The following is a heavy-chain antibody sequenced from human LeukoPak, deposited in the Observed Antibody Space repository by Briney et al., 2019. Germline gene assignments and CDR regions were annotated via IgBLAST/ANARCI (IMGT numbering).Heavy chain of an antibody. V-gene: IGHV3-23*01. CDR2: ITGSGDST. CDR3: ASALAWGAFDI. Sequence: GGSLRLSCTASGFTFSSSAMSWVRQAPGKRLEWVSGITGSGDSTYYADSVKGRFTISRDNSENTLYLQLNSLRAEDTAVYYCASALAWGAFDIWGQGTMVTVSS. D-gene: IGHD1-26*01. CDR1: GFTFSSSA. J-gene: IGHJ3*02.